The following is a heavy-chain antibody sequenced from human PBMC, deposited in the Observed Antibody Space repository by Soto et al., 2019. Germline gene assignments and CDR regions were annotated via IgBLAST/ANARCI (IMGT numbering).Heavy chain of an antibody. CDR2: IIPIFGTA. CDR1: GGTFSSYA. V-gene: IGHV1-69*13. J-gene: IGHJ1*01. CDR3: ARAGSSGRFEYFQH. Sequence: ASVKVSCKASGGTFSSYAISWVRQAPGQGLEWMGGIIPIFGTANYAQKFQGRVTITADESTSTAYMELSSLRSEDTAVYYCARAGSSGRFEYFQHWGQGTLVTVSS. D-gene: IGHD6-19*01.